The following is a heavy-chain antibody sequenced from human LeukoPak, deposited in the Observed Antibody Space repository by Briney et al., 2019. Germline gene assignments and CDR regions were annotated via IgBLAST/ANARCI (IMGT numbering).Heavy chain of an antibody. CDR1: GYTFTSYD. CDR2: KNPNSGNT. J-gene: IGHJ6*02. V-gene: IGHV1-8*01. CDR3: ARAGVNLNYGMDV. D-gene: IGHD1-7*01. Sequence: GASGKVSCKASGYTFTSYDINWGRQAPGQGGEWMGWKNPNSGNTGYTQKFQGRGTITRNTTKSTAYMELSSLRSEDTAVYYCARAGVNLNYGMDVWGQEPTVTVSS.